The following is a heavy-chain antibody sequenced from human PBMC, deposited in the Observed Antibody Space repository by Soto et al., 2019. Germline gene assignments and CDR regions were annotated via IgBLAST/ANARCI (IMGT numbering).Heavy chain of an antibody. CDR1: GFIFTRYS. CDR3: ARESEGLTSNFDY. Sequence: PGGSLRLSWAASGFIFTRYSMNWVRQAPGKGLEWVSSISSTTNYIYYGDSMKGRFTISRDNAKNSLYLEMNSLRAEDTAVYYCARESEGLTSNFDYWGQGTLVTVSS. CDR2: ISSTTNYI. V-gene: IGHV3-21*06. J-gene: IGHJ4*02.